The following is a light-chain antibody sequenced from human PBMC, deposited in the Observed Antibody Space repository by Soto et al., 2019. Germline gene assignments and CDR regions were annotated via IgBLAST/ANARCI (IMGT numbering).Light chain of an antibody. Sequence: QSVLTQPRSVSGSPGQSVTISCTGTSSDVGGYNYVSWYQQHPGKAPKLMIYDVTKRPSGVPHRFSGSKSGNTASLTISGLQAEDEADYYCCSYGGSYTWVFGGGTKVTVL. CDR1: SSDVGGYNY. CDR2: DVT. J-gene: IGLJ3*02. V-gene: IGLV2-11*01. CDR3: CSYGGSYTWV.